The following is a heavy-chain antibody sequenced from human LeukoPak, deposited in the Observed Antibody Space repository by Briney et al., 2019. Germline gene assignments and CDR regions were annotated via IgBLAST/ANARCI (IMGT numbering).Heavy chain of an antibody. D-gene: IGHD5-18*01. CDR1: GGSISSYY. Sequence: PSDTLSLTCTVSGGSISSYYWSWIRQPAGKGLEWMGRIYTSGSTNYNPSLKSRVTMSIDTSKNQFSLKLSSVTGADPAVYYCAREHSYGLYYHYYGMDVWGQGTTVTVSS. CDR2: IYTSGST. V-gene: IGHV4-4*07. CDR3: AREHSYGLYYHYYGMDV. J-gene: IGHJ6*02.